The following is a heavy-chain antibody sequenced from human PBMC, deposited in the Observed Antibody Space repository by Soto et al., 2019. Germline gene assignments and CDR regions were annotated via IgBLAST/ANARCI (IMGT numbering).Heavy chain of an antibody. CDR1: GFTFDDYA. J-gene: IGHJ4*02. CDR2: ISWNSGSI. V-gene: IGHV3-9*01. Sequence: EVQLVESGGGLVQPGRSLRLSCAASGFTFDDYAMHWVRQAPGKGLEWVSGISWNSGSIGYADSVKGRFTISRDNAKNALYLQMTGLRAEDTALYYCAKDSSGWLSTDFDYWGQGTLVTVSS. D-gene: IGHD6-19*01. CDR3: AKDSSGWLSTDFDY.